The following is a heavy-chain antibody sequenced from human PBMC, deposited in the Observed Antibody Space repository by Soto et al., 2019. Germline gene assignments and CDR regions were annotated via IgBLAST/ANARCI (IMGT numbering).Heavy chain of an antibody. Sequence: SETLSLTCAVYGGSFSGYYWSWIRQPPGKGLEWIGEINHSGSTNYNPSLKSRVTISVDTSKNQFSLKLSSVTAADTAVYYCARVNGYELKPNYFDYWGQGTLVTVSS. V-gene: IGHV4-34*01. CDR1: GGSFSGYY. J-gene: IGHJ4*02. CDR2: INHSGST. CDR3: ARVNGYELKPNYFDY. D-gene: IGHD5-12*01.